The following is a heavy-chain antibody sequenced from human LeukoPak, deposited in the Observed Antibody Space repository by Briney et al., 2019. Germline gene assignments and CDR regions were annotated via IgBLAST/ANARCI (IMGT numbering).Heavy chain of an antibody. CDR1: GGTFSSYA. CDR2: IIPILGIA. J-gene: IGHJ4*02. CDR3: ARGTYYYGSGSYSFDY. D-gene: IGHD3-10*01. Sequence: GASVKVSCKASGGTFSSYAISWVRQAPGQGLGWMGRIIPILGIANYAQKFQGRVTITADKSTSTAYMELSSLRSEDTAVYYCARGTYYYGSGSYSFDYWGQGTLVTVSS. V-gene: IGHV1-69*04.